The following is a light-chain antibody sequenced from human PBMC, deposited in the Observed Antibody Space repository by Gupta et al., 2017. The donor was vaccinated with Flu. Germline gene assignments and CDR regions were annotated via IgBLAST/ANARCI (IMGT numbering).Light chain of an antibody. V-gene: IGKV3-20*01. Sequence: IVLTQSPGTLSLSPGERATLSCRASQSVSSSYLAWYQQKPGQAPRLLIYGASSRATGIPDRFSGSGSGTXFTLTIXRLEPKDFAVYYCQRDGDSPFTFGXGTKVDIK. CDR3: QRDGDSPFT. CDR2: GAS. J-gene: IGKJ3*01. CDR1: QSVSSSY.